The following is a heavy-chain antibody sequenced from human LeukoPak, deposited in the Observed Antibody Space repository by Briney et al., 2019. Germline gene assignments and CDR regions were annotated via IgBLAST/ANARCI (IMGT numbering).Heavy chain of an antibody. Sequence: SETLSLTCTVSGGSISSYYWSWIRQPPGKGLEWIGYIYYSGSTNYNPSLKSRVTISVDTSKNQFSLKLSSVTAADTAVYYCARDRNGAFDIWGQGTMVTVSS. CDR1: GGSISSYY. V-gene: IGHV4-59*12. J-gene: IGHJ3*02. D-gene: IGHD4-11*01. CDR2: IYYSGST. CDR3: ARDRNGAFDI.